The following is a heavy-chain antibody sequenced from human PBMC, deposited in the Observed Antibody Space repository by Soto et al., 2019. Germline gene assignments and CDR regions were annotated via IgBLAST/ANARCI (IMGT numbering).Heavy chain of an antibody. CDR1: GFTFSSYA. Sequence: QVQLVESGGGVVQPGRSLRLSCAASGFTFSSYAMHWVRQAPGKGLEWVAVISYDGSNKYYADSVKGRFTISRDNSKNTLYLQMNSLRAEDTAVYYCAREVTMRFDYWGQGTLVTVSS. J-gene: IGHJ4*02. CDR2: ISYDGSNK. CDR3: AREVTMRFDY. V-gene: IGHV3-30-3*01. D-gene: IGHD2-21*02.